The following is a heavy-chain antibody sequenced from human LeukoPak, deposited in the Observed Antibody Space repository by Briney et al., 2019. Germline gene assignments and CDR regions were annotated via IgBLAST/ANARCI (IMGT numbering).Heavy chain of an antibody. J-gene: IGHJ4*02. CDR3: ARQGSYYPADFDY. CDR1: GFTFSDYT. D-gene: IGHD3-22*01. V-gene: IGHV3-21*01. CDR2: ISSSSSYI. Sequence: PGGSLRLSCAASGFTFSDYTMTWVRQAPGKGLEWVSSISSSSSYIYYADSVKGRFTISRDNAKNSLYLQMNSLRAEDTAVYYCARQGSYYPADFDYWGQGTLVTVSS.